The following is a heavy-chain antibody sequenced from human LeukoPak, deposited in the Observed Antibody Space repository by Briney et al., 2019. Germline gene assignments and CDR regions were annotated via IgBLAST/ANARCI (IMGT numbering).Heavy chain of an antibody. CDR2: ISAYNGNT. V-gene: IGHV1-18*01. CDR3: ARDGHRWELQGYAFDI. CDR1: GYTFTSYG. J-gene: IGHJ3*02. Sequence: GASVKVSCKASGYTFTSYGISWVRQATGQGLEWMGWISAYNGNTNYAQKLQGRVTMTTDTSTSTAYMELRSLRSDDTAVYYCARDGHRWELQGYAFDIWGQGTMVTVSS. D-gene: IGHD1-26*01.